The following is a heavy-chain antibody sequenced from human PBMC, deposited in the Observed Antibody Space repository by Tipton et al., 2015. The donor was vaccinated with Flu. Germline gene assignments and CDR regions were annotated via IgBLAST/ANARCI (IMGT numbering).Heavy chain of an antibody. D-gene: IGHD5-18*01. CDR3: ARGIRLLNSNYIYNYGMDL. J-gene: IGHJ6*02. V-gene: IGHV4-38-2*02. Sequence: TLSLTCTVSGDSMRRDYFWGWIRQAPGKGLEWIGNIHYSGSPHYNPSLKSRVTISVDTSKKQVSLKLSSVTAADTAVYYCARGIRLLNSNYIYNYGMDLWGQGTTVTVSS. CDR2: IHYSGSP. CDR1: GDSMRRDYF.